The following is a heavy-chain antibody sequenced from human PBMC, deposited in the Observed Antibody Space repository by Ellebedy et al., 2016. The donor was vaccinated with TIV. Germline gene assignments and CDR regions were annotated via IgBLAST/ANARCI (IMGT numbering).Heavy chain of an antibody. V-gene: IGHV4-34*01. CDR2: INHSGST. CDR3: ARLITLVGVEDY. J-gene: IGHJ4*02. D-gene: IGHD3-16*01. Sequence: SETLSLTCAVYGGSFSGYYWSWIRQPPGKGLEWIGEINHSGSTYYNPSLKSRVTISVDTSKNQFSLKLSSVTAADTAVYYCARLITLVGVEDYWGQGTLVTVSS. CDR1: GGSFSGYY.